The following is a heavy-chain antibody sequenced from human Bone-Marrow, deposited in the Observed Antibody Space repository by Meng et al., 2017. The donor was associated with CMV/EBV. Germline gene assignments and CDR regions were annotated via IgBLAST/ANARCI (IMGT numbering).Heavy chain of an antibody. D-gene: IGHD3-3*01. J-gene: IGHJ4*02. Sequence: KVSCKGSGYSFTTYWIGWVRQMPGKGLEWMGIIYPGDSDTRYSPSFQGQVTISADKSISTAYLQWNSLKASDTAMYYCARLRFLEWNSFDDWGQGTRVTVSS. CDR3: ARLRFLEWNSFDD. CDR1: GYSFTTYW. V-gene: IGHV5-51*01. CDR2: IYPGDSDT.